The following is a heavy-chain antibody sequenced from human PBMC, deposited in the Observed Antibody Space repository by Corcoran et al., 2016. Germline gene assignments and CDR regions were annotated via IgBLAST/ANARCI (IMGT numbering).Heavy chain of an antibody. J-gene: IGHJ4*02. CDR2: KYYRSKWYN. CDR1: GDSVSSNIAA. V-gene: IGHV6-1*01. Sequence: QVQLQQSGPRLVKPSQTLSLTCAISGDSVSSNIAAGNWNRQSPSRGLDWLGRKYYRSKWYNDYAVSVKSRININQDTSKNQFSLPLNSVTPEDTSGYYCARDMAHFDFWGQGTLVTVSS. D-gene: IGHD3-10*01. CDR3: ARDMAHFDF.